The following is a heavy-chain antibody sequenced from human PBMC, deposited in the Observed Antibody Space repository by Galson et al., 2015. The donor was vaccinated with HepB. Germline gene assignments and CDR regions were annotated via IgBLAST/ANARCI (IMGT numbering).Heavy chain of an antibody. CDR2: IVGSGEST. J-gene: IGHJ4*02. V-gene: IGHV3-23*01. CDR3: AKTSYCDGGPCFSGYFDS. D-gene: IGHD2-21*01. CDR1: GITFSTYV. Sequence: SLRLSCAAPGITFSTYVMSWVRQAPGKGLEWVSSIVGSGESTLYADSVKGRFTISRDNSRNTLYLQMNRLRADDTAIYYCAKTSYCDGGPCFSGYFDSWGQGTLVAVSS.